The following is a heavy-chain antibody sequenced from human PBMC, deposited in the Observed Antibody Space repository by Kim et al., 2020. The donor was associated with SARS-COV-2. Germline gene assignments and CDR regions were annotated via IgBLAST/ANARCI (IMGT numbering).Heavy chain of an antibody. CDR1: GFTFSNYA. D-gene: IGHD1-1*01. J-gene: IGHJ6*02. CDR2: MSGGGGST. V-gene: IGHV3-23*01. CDR3: AKVLNWNDGRGMDA. Sequence: GGSLRLSCVASGFTFSNYAMSWVRQAPGKGLEWVSAMSGGGGSTYYAASVKGRFTISRDYSKNTLYLQMNTLGDDDTAVYYCAKVLNWNDGRGMDAWGQGTTVTVSS.